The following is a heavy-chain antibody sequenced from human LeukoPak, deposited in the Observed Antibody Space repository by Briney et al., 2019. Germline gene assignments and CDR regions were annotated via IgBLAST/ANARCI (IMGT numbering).Heavy chain of an antibody. CDR2: IYDTGST. J-gene: IGHJ4*02. Sequence: SETLSLTCSVSGDSLSSDYWTWIRQPAGRGLEWIGRIYDTGSTNYNPSLKSRVTMSVDTSKNQFSLKLSSVTAADTAVYYCARGGEDYYDSSSDYWGQGTLVTVSS. D-gene: IGHD3-22*01. CDR3: ARGGEDYYDSSSDY. CDR1: GDSLSSDY. V-gene: IGHV4-4*07.